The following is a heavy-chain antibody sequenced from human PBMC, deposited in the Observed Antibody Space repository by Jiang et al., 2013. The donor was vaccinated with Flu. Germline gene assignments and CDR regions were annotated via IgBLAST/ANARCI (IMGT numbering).Heavy chain of an antibody. CDR1: GFTFSSYS. V-gene: IGHV3-21*01. Sequence: VQLLESGGGLVKPGGSLRLSCAASGFTFSSYSMNWVRQAPGKGLEWVSSISSSSSYIYYADSVKGRFTISRDNAKNSLYLQMNSLRAEDTAVYYCARESIVVVPAAIGANWVPTPWGQGTLVHRLL. D-gene: IGHD2-2*01. CDR2: ISSSSSYI. J-gene: IGHJ5*02. CDR3: ARESIVVVPAAIGANWVPTP.